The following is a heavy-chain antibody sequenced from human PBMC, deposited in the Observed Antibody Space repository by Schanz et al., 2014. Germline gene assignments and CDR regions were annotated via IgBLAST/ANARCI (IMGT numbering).Heavy chain of an antibody. CDR3: ARRSVSPSGNSYGYVVAWFDP. D-gene: IGHD5-18*01. Sequence: QVQLVQSGAEVKKPGASVKLSCKASGYTFTNYYIHWVRQAPGQGLEWMGRIYLSDGSTRYAQKFQGRVPVTRDTSTTTVYMDLSSLISEDTAVYYCARRSVSPSGNSYGYVVAWFDPWGQGTLVTVSS. CDR2: IYLSDGST. J-gene: IGHJ5*02. V-gene: IGHV1-46*01. CDR1: GYTFTNYY.